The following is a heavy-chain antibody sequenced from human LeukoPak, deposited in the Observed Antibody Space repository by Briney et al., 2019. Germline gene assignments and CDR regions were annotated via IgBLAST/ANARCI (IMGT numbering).Heavy chain of an antibody. CDR3: AREDYYFDS. Sequence: SETLSLTCSVYGGSITAYYWSWIRQPPGKGLEWIGEINHSRGTKYNPSLENRVTILLDASKNEFSLNLNSVTAADTAVYYCAREDYYFDSWRQGTLVTVSS. CDR2: INHSRGT. J-gene: IGHJ4*02. V-gene: IGHV4-34*01. CDR1: GGSITAYY.